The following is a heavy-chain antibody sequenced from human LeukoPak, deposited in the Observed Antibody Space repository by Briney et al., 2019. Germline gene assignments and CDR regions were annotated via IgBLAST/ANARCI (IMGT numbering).Heavy chain of an antibody. J-gene: IGHJ4*02. CDR3: ARESWKSGTYYYDSSGYYYSGFDY. CDR1: GFIFSNYA. CDR2: ISYDGSNK. D-gene: IGHD3-22*01. Sequence: PGGSLRLSCAASGFIFSNYAMHWVRHAPGKGLEWVAVISYDGSNKYYADSVKGRFTISRDNAKNTLYLQMNSLRAGDTAVYYCARESWKSGTYYYDSSGYYYSGFDYWGQGTLFTVSS. V-gene: IGHV3-30*04.